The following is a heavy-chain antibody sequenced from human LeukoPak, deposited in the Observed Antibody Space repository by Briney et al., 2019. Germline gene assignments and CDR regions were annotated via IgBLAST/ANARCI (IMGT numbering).Heavy chain of an antibody. CDR3: AGLGYCSSTSCYDSDFDY. J-gene: IGHJ4*02. Sequence: GGSLRLSCAASGFTFSSYSMNWVRQAPGKGLEWVSSISSSSSYIYYADSVKGRFTISRDNSKNTLYLQMNSLRAEDTAVYYCAGLGYCSSTSCYDSDFDYWGQGTLVTVSS. V-gene: IGHV3-21*01. CDR2: ISSSSSYI. D-gene: IGHD2-2*01. CDR1: GFTFSSYS.